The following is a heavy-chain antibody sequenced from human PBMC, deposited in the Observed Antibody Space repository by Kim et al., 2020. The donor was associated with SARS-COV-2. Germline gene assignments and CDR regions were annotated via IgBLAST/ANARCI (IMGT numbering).Heavy chain of an antibody. CDR2: ISSSSSYI. J-gene: IGHJ6*02. V-gene: IGHV3-21*01. CDR1: GFTFSSYS. Sequence: GGSLRLSCAASGFTFSSYSMNWVRQAPGKGLEWVSSISSSSSYIYYADSVKGRFTISRDNAKNSLYLQMNSLRAEDTAVYYCARADYGGNSDYYYGMDVWGQGTTVTVSS. D-gene: IGHD4-17*01. CDR3: ARADYGGNSDYYYGMDV.